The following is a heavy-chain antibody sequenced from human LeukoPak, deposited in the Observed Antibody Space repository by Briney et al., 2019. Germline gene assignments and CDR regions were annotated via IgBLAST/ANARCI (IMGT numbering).Heavy chain of an antibody. D-gene: IGHD2-2*02. Sequence: PGGSLRLSCAASGFTFSSYSMNWVRQAPGKGLEWVSSIISSSSYIYYADSVKGRFTISRDNAKNSLYLQMNSLRAEDTAVYYCARSSPHCSSTSCYNDAFDIWGQGTMVTVSS. CDR3: ARSSPHCSSTSCYNDAFDI. V-gene: IGHV3-21*01. CDR1: GFTFSSYS. CDR2: IISSSSYI. J-gene: IGHJ3*02.